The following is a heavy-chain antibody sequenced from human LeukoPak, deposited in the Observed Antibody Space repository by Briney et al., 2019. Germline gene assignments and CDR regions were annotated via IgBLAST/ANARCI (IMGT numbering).Heavy chain of an antibody. CDR2: IIPILGIA. V-gene: IGHV1-69*04. J-gene: IGHJ4*02. Sequence: SVKVSCKASGGTFSSYAISWVRQAPGQGLEWMGRIIPILGIANYAQKFQGRVTMTRNTSISTAYMELSSLRSEDTAVYYCARGGYVSGSYVLGYYFDYWGQGTLVTVSS. CDR3: ARGGYVSGSYVLGYYFDY. D-gene: IGHD3-10*01. CDR1: GGTFSSYA.